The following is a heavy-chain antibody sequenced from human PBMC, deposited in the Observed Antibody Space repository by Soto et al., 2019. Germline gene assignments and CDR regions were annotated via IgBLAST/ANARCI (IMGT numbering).Heavy chain of an antibody. Sequence: GGSLRLSCAASGFTFSSYWMSWVRQAPGKGLEWVANIKQDGSEKYYVDSVKGRFTISRDNAKNSLYLQMSSLRAEDTAVYYCARDMDDFWSGWPNACWGQGTLVTVSS. D-gene: IGHD3-3*01. V-gene: IGHV3-7*01. CDR2: IKQDGSEK. CDR1: GFTFSSYW. J-gene: IGHJ4*02. CDR3: ARDMDDFWSGWPNAC.